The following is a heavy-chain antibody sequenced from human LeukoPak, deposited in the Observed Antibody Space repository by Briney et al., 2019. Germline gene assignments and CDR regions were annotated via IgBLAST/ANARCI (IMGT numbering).Heavy chain of an antibody. CDR3: AQQWLKPDPFDH. V-gene: IGHV1-2*02. J-gene: IGHJ5*02. CDR2: INPNSGGT. CDR1: GYTFTCYY. Sequence: ASVKVSCKASGYTFTCYYMHWVRQAPGQGLEWMGWINPNSGGTNYAQKFQGRVTMTRDTSISTAYMELSRLRSDDTAVYYCAQQWLKPDPFDHWGQGTLVTVSS. D-gene: IGHD6-19*01.